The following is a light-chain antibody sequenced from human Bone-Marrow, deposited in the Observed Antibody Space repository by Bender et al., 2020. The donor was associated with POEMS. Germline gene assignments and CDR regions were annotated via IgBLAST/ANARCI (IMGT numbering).Light chain of an antibody. J-gene: IGLJ3*02. CDR1: NIGTKS. CDR2: SDD. CDR3: QVWDSSSDPWV. Sequence: SYVLTQPPSVSVAPGKTARLTCGGNNIGTKSVHWYQQKPGQAPVLVVYSDDDRPSGIPERFSGSNSGNTATLTISRVEAGDEADYYCQVWDSSSDPWVFGGGTKLTVL. V-gene: IGLV3-21*03.